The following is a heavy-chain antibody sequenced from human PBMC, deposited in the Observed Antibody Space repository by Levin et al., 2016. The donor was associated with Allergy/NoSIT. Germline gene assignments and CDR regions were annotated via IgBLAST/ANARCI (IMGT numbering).Heavy chain of an antibody. Sequence: GSLRLSCGVSGGSISSSNWWNWVRQTPGKGLEWIGEIYHSGGTNYNPSLRSRVTISLDKSKNQFSLNLSSVTAADTAMYYCARRDLLLLPATYAMDVWGQGTTVTVSS. CDR2: IYHSGGT. CDR3: ARRDLLLLPATYAMDV. V-gene: IGHV4-4*02. D-gene: IGHD1-26*01. CDR1: GGSISSSNW. J-gene: IGHJ6*02.